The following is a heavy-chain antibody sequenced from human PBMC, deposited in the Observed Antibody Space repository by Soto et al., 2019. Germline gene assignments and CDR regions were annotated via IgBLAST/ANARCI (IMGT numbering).Heavy chain of an antibody. J-gene: IGHJ5*02. Sequence: EVQLVESGGGLVQPGGSLRLSCAASGFTLSTYWMHWVRQVPGKGLVWVSRISSGGTYTNYADSMKGRFTISRDSARNTLFLQMNYLTGEDTAVYYCARTFVDGMAGFGPWGQGTLVTVSS. CDR3: ARTFVDGMAGFGP. V-gene: IGHV3-74*01. D-gene: IGHD2-15*01. CDR1: GFTLSTYW. CDR2: ISSGGTYT.